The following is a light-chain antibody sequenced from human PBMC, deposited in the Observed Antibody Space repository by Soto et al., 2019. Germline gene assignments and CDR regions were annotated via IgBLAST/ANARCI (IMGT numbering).Light chain of an antibody. CDR2: DAS. V-gene: IGKV3-20*01. CDR1: QSIYTK. Sequence: EIVLTQSPGTLSLCPGEGATLSCRASQSIYTKLAWYQKKSGQAPRLLIYDASTRAYGIPDRFSGSGSGTDFSLTISRLEPEDFAVYYCQQYAGSLYTFAQGTKVDIK. J-gene: IGKJ2*01. CDR3: QQYAGSLYT.